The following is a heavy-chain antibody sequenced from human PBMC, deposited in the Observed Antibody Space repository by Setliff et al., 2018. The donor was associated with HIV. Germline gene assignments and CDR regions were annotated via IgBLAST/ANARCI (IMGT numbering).Heavy chain of an antibody. CDR1: GFTFSNAW. Sequence: GGSLRLSCAASGFTFSNAWMNWVRQAPGKGLEWVGRIKSKTDDGTTDYAEPVKGRFTISRDNSKNTLYLQMNSLRAEDTAVYYCAMSPYSSGLFDSWGQGTLVTVSS. D-gene: IGHD6-19*01. CDR3: AMSPYSSGLFDS. V-gene: IGHV3-15*01. CDR2: IKSKTDDGTT. J-gene: IGHJ4*02.